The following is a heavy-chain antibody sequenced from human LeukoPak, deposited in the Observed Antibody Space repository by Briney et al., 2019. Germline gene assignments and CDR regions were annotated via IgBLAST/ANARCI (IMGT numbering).Heavy chain of an antibody. J-gene: IGHJ4*02. V-gene: IGHV3-23*01. D-gene: IGHD3-9*01. CDR1: GFTFSSYA. CDR2: ISGSGGST. Sequence: GGSPRLSCAASGFTFSSYAMSWVRQAPGKGLEWVSAISGSGGSTYYADSVKGRFTISRDNSKNTLYLQMNSLRAEDTAVYYCAKGSDILTGYYYWGQGTLVTVSS. CDR3: AKGSDILTGYYY.